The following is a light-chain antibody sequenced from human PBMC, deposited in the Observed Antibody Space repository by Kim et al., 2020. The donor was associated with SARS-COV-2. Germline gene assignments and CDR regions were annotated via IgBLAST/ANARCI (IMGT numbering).Light chain of an antibody. J-gene: IGLJ1*01. CDR3: NSRDSSGNHLYV. CDR1: SLRSYY. CDR2: GKN. Sequence: SSELTQDPAVSVALGQTVRITCQGDSLRSYYASWYQQKPGQAPVLVIYGKNNRPSGIPDRFSGSSSGNTASLTITGAQAADEADYNCNSRDSSGNHLYVF. V-gene: IGLV3-19*01.